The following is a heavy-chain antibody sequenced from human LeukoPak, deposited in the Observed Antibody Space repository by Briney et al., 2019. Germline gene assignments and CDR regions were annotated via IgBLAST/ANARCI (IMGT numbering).Heavy chain of an antibody. J-gene: IGHJ4*02. Sequence: ASVKVSCKASGYTFTGYYMHWVRQAPGQGLGWMGWINPNSGGTNYAQKFQGRVTMTRDTSISTAYMELSRLRSDDTAVYYCASGPIVVVPAASFDYWGQGTLVTVSS. V-gene: IGHV1-2*02. CDR3: ASGPIVVVPAASFDY. CDR1: GYTFTGYY. CDR2: INPNSGGT. D-gene: IGHD2-2*01.